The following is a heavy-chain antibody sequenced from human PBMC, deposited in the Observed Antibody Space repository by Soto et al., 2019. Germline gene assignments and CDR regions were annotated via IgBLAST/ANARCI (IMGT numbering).Heavy chain of an antibody. D-gene: IGHD1-26*01. CDR1: GGSISSGDYY. V-gene: IGHV4-30-4*02. J-gene: IGHJ4*02. CDR3: AGRRGAFFDF. Sequence: SENLSLTCTVSGGSISSGDYYWSRIRQPPGKGLEWIGYIYYSGSTYYNPSLKSRVTISVDTSKNQFSLKVSSVTAADTAVYYCAGRRGAFFDFWGQGTLVTVSS. CDR2: IYYSGST.